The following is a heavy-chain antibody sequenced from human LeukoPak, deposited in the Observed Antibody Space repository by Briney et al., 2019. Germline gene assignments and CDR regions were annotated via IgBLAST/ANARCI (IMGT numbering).Heavy chain of an antibody. D-gene: IGHD4-17*01. J-gene: IGHJ6*03. Sequence: ASVKVSCKASGYTFTGYYMHWVRQAPGQGLEWMGWINPDSGGTNYAQKFQGRVTMTRDTSISTAYMELSRLRSDDTAVYYCASGTVTTHYYYYYMDVWGKGTTVTVSS. V-gene: IGHV1-2*02. CDR3: ASGTVTTHYYYYYMDV. CDR2: INPDSGGT. CDR1: GYTFTGYY.